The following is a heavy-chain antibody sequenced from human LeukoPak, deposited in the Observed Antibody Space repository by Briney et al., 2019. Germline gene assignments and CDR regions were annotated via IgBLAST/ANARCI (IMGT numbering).Heavy chain of an antibody. D-gene: IGHD2-2*01. Sequence: PSETLSLTCNVSGVSFSDVRFCWTWVRHHPGKGLEWLGYKYYGGRAKYNPSLKSRLTTSIDTSNNQFSLQLSSVTAADTATYYCAAPYCSSISCLDVFNVWGAGKRVIVSS. V-gene: IGHV4-31*03. CDR3: AAPYCSSISCLDVFNV. J-gene: IGHJ3*01. CDR2: KYYGGRA. CDR1: GVSFSDVRFC.